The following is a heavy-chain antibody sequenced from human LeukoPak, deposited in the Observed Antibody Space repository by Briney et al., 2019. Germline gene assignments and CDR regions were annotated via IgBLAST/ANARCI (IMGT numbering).Heavy chain of an antibody. CDR2: IYPGDSDT. J-gene: IGHJ4*02. Sequence: GESLKISCKGSGYSFTTYWIGWVRQMPGEGLQWMGFIYPGDSDTRYSPSFQGQVTISAHKSVSTAYLQWSSLKASYTAMYYCERSHYSDAIGYYFDYWGQGPLVTVS. D-gene: IGHD3-22*01. CDR1: GYSFTTYW. CDR3: ERSHYSDAIGYYFDY. V-gene: IGHV5-51*01.